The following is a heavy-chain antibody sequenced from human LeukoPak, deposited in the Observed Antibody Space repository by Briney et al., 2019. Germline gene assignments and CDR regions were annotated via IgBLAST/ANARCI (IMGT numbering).Heavy chain of an antibody. D-gene: IGHD3-22*01. V-gene: IGHV3-23*01. CDR2: ITSSGAST. J-gene: IGHJ4*02. CDR3: ARLSGGGYGKYYFDF. Sequence: PGGSLRLSCAASGFTFSDYAMTWVRQAPGKGLEWVSIITSSGASTYIADSVKGRFTISRDDAKNSLYLQMNSLTAEDTALYYCARLSGGGYGKYYFDFWGQGTLVTASS. CDR1: GFTFSDYA.